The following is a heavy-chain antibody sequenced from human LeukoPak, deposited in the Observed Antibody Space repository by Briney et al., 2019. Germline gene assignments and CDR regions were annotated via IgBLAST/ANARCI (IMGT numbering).Heavy chain of an antibody. CDR3: ARSAGSSGWYEGYYFDY. CDR1: GFTFSRYW. Sequence: EGSLRLSCAASGFTFSRYWRSWVRQAPGKGLEWMANIKQDGSEKYYVDSVRGRFTISRDNAKISLYLQMNSLRSEDTTVYYCARSAGSSGWYEGYYFDYWGQGTLVTVSS. J-gene: IGHJ4*02. D-gene: IGHD6-13*01. V-gene: IGHV3-7*01. CDR2: IKQDGSEK.